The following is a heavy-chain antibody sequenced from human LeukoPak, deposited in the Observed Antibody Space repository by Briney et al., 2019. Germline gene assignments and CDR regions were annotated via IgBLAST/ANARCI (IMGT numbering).Heavy chain of an antibody. V-gene: IGHV3-11*04. CDR1: GYSFSNYW. D-gene: IGHD1-1*01. J-gene: IGHJ4*02. CDR2: MSRSGDII. Sequence: GESLKISCKGSGYSFSNYWIGWVRQMPGKGLESVSYMSRSGDIIYYADSVKGRFTISRDNAKNSLYLQMNSLRAEDTDVYYCARLFRDVTTFDYWGQGTLVTVSS. CDR3: ARLFRDVTTFDY.